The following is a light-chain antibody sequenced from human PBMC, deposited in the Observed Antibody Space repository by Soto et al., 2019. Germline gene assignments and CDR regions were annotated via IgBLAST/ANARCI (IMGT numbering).Light chain of an antibody. CDR1: SSDVGGYNY. CDR2: DVS. J-gene: IGLJ1*01. Sequence: QSALTQPASVSGSPGQSITISCTGTSSDVGGYNYVSWYQQHTGKAPKLMIYDVSTRPSGVSSRFSASKSGNTASLTISGLQAEDEADYYCSSYTSSSTLYVFGTGTKLTV. CDR3: SSYTSSSTLYV. V-gene: IGLV2-14*01.